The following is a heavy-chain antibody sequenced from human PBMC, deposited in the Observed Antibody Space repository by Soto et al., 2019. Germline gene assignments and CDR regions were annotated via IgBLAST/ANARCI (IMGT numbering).Heavy chain of an antibody. CDR2: IIPILGIA. D-gene: IGHD2-15*01. Sequence: SSVNVSCKASGGTFSSYTISWVRQAPGQGLEWMGRIIPILGIANYAQKLQGRVTITADKSTSTAYMELSSLRSEDTAVYYCARSDSVRYCSGGSCYSDYWGQGTLVTVS. J-gene: IGHJ4*02. CDR3: ARSDSVRYCSGGSCYSDY. V-gene: IGHV1-69*02. CDR1: GGTFSSYT.